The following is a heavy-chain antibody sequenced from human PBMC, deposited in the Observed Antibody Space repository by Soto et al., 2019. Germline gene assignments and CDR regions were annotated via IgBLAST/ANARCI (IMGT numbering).Heavy chain of an antibody. CDR1: GFTFSSYS. Sequence: GGSLRLSCAASGFTFSSYSMNWVRQAPGKGLEWVSYISSSSSTIYYADSVKGRFTISRDNAKNSLYLQMNSLRDEDTAVYYCATGSGSPEPVAFDIWGQGTMVTVSS. D-gene: IGHD1-26*01. CDR2: ISSSSSTI. J-gene: IGHJ3*02. V-gene: IGHV3-48*02. CDR3: ATGSGSPEPVAFDI.